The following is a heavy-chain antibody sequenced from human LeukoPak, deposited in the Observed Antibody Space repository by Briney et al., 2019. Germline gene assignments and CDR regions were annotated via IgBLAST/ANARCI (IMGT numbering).Heavy chain of an antibody. CDR1: GFTFSSYA. V-gene: IGHV3-30-3*01. J-gene: IGHJ4*02. CDR3: ARSGGYYELVY. D-gene: IGHD1-26*01. CDR2: ISYDGSNK. Sequence: GGSLRLSCAASGFTFSSYAMHWVRQAPGKGLEWVAVISYDGSNKYYADSVKGRFTISRDNSKNTLYLQMNSLRAEDTAVYYCARSGGYYELVYWGQGTLVTVSS.